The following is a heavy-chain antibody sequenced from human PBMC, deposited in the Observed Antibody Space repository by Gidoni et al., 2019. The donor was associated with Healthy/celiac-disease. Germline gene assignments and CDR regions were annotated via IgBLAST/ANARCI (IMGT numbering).Heavy chain of an antibody. Sequence: EVQLVESGGGLVQPGRSLRLSCAASGFTFDDYAMPWVRPAPGKGLEWVSGISWNSGSIGYADSVKGRFTISRDNAKNSLYLQMNSLRAEDTALYYCAKDIEDTAMGYFDYWGQGTLVTVSS. J-gene: IGHJ4*02. D-gene: IGHD5-18*01. CDR3: AKDIEDTAMGYFDY. CDR1: GFTFDDYA. CDR2: ISWNSGSI. V-gene: IGHV3-9*01.